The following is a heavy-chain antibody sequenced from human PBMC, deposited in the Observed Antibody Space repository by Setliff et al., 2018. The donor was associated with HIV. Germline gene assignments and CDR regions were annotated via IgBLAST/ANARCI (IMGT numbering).Heavy chain of an antibody. CDR3: AVGMASLNY. Sequence: PSETLSLTCTVSSGSISGFYWTWIRQPAGKGLEWIGRISASGTTNYNPSLKSRVTISVDTSKNQFSLKLSSVTAADPAVYYCAVGMASLNYWGQGTLVTVSS. D-gene: IGHD7-27*01. J-gene: IGHJ4*02. V-gene: IGHV4-4*07. CDR1: SGSISGFY. CDR2: ISASGTT.